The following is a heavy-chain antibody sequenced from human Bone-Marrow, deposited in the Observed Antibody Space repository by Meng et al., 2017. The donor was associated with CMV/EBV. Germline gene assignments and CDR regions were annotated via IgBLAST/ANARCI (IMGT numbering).Heavy chain of an antibody. CDR2: INPNTGDS. CDR3: ARCCRINGPRWFDP. D-gene: IGHD1-14*01. V-gene: IGHV1-8*03. CDR1: GYTFTTYD. Sequence: ASVKVSCKASGYTFTTYDINWIRQAPGQGLEWMAWINPNTGDSGYAQKFQGRLAITRDTSISTVYMELGSLRSDDTAAYYCARCCRINGPRWFDPWGQGTPVTVSS. J-gene: IGHJ5*02.